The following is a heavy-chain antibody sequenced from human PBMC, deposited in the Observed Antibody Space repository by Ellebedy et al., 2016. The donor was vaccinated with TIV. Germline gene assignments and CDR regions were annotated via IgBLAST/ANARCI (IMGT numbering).Heavy chain of an antibody. CDR2: IYYSGST. V-gene: IGHV4-59*01. CDR3: ARREGYYGSGSYYAN. CDR1: GDSIRSYY. D-gene: IGHD3-10*01. Sequence: MPGGSLRLSCTVSGDSIRSYYWRWIRQPPGKGLEWIGYIYYSGSTNYNPSLKSRVTISIDTSKNQFSLKLSSVTAADTAVYYCARREGYYGSGSYYANWGQGTLVTVSS. J-gene: IGHJ4*02.